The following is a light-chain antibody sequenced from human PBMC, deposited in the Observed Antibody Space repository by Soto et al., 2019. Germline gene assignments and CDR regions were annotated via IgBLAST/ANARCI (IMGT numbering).Light chain of an antibody. CDR3: QQGYSPTQIN. Sequence: DIQMTQSPSSLSAAIGDRVTITCRASQSIKNYLNWYQHKPGAAPKLLIFGASNLESGVPSRFSGSGSGKEFTLSISSLQPEDFANYYCQQGYSPTQINFGKGTRREI. J-gene: IGKJ5*01. CDR1: QSIKNY. CDR2: GAS. V-gene: IGKV1-39*01.